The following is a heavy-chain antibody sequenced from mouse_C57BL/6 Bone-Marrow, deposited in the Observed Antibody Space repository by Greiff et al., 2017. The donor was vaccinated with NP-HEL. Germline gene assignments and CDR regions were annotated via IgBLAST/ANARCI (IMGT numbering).Heavy chain of an antibody. D-gene: IGHD3-2*02. CDR1: GYSITSGYY. Sequence: EVQLQESGPGLVKPSQSLSLTCSVTGYSITSGYYWNWIRQFPGNKLEWMGYISYDGSNNYNPSLKNRISITRDTSKNQFFLKLNSVTTEDTATYYCAREEGSSGSYYFDYWGQGTTLTVSS. V-gene: IGHV3-6*01. CDR2: ISYDGSN. CDR3: AREEGSSGSYYFDY. J-gene: IGHJ2*01.